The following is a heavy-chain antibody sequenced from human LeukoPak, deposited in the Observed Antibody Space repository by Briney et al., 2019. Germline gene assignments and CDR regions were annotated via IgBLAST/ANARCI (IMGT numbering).Heavy chain of an antibody. D-gene: IGHD1-26*01. V-gene: IGHV4-34*01. CDR1: GGSFSGYY. J-gene: IGHJ4*02. Sequence: PSETLSLTCAVYGGSFSGYYWSWIRQPPGKGLEWIGEINHSGSTNYNPSLKSRVTISVDTSKNQFSLELSSVTAADTAVYYCARGGYSGSYYGVYDYWGQGTLVTVSS. CDR2: INHSGST. CDR3: ARGGYSGSYYGVYDY.